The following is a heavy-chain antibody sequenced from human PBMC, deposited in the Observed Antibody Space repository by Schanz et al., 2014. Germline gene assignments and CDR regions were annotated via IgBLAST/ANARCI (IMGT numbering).Heavy chain of an antibody. D-gene: IGHD3-16*01. CDR1: GFTFSDYY. CDR2: ISGSSIHK. Sequence: GGSLRLSCAASGFTFSDYYMAWIRQAPGKGLEWVSHISGSSIHKNYADSVKGRFTISRDNAKNSLYLQMNSLRAEDTAVYYCAKDLYNYGIFDSWGQGTLVTVSS. V-gene: IGHV3-11*05. J-gene: IGHJ5*01. CDR3: AKDLYNYGIFDS.